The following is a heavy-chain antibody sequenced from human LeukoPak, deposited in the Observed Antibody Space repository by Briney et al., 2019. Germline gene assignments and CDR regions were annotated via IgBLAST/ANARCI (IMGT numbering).Heavy chain of an antibody. Sequence: SETLSLTCTVSGGSISSYYWSWIREPAGKGLGWVGRIYTDGSTYYNPSLKSRVTMSVYTSKTLFSLKLTSVTAADTAVYYCARDAYYYDISGYYNSDYWGQGTLVTVSS. CDR1: GGSISSYY. CDR3: ARDAYYYDISGYYNSDY. J-gene: IGHJ4*02. V-gene: IGHV4-4*07. CDR2: IYTDGST. D-gene: IGHD3-22*01.